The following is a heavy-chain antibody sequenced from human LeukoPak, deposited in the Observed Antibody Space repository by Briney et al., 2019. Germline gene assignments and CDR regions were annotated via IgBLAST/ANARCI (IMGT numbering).Heavy chain of an antibody. Sequence: PGGSLRLSCSASGFTFSSYTMHWVRQAPGKGLEYVSAISSNGGSTYYADSVRARFTISRDNSKNTLYLQMNSLRAEDTAVYYCARDLRSGYYYGSGSYSEDWGQGTLVTVSS. CDR2: ISSNGGST. V-gene: IGHV3-64*04. D-gene: IGHD3-10*01. J-gene: IGHJ4*02. CDR3: ARDLRSGYYYGSGSYSED. CDR1: GFTFSSYT.